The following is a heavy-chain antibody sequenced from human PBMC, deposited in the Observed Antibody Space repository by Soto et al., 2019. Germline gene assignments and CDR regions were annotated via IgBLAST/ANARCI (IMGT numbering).Heavy chain of an antibody. V-gene: IGHV4-4*07. J-gene: IGHJ6*02. CDR3: TKGPNWNYYYYGVDV. CDR1: GDSVSNYY. Sequence: SETLSLTCTVSGDSVSNYYWSWIRQPAGRGLEWIGRVYSSGATNYNPSLNGRVTMSVDTPRNQFSLRLSSVTAADTAIYYCTKGPNWNYYYYGVDVWGQGTAVTVSS. CDR2: VYSSGAT. D-gene: IGHD1-20*01.